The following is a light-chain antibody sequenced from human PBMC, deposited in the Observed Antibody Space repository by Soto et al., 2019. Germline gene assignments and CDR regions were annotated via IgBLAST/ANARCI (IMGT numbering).Light chain of an antibody. V-gene: IGKV1-5*01. Sequence: DIQMTQSPSTLSASVGDRVNITCRASQGISKWLAWYQQKPGKAPKLLIYGASSLENGVPSRFSGSGSGTEFTLTISSLQPDDFATYFCQQYNSYDMWSFGQVNKVDLK. CDR3: QQYNSYDMWS. J-gene: IGKJ1*01. CDR2: GAS. CDR1: QGISKW.